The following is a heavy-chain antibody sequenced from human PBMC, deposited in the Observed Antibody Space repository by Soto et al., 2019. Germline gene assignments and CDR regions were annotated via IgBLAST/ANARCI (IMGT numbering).Heavy chain of an antibody. Sequence: SETLSLTCAVYGGSFRDHYWSWVRQPPGKGLEWIGQINHSGSTNYNPSLKSRVTISVDTSKNQFSLKLSSVTAADTAVYYCARTSRFDSWGQGTLVTVSS. D-gene: IGHD6-6*01. V-gene: IGHV4-34*01. CDR2: INHSGST. CDR1: GGSFRDHY. CDR3: ARTSRFDS. J-gene: IGHJ4*02.